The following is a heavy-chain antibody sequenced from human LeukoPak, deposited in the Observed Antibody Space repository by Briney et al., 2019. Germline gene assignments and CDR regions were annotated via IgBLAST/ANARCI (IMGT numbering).Heavy chain of an antibody. J-gene: IGHJ3*02. V-gene: IGHV1-2*02. Sequence: ASVKVSCKASGYTFTGYYMHWVRQAPGQGLEWMGWINPNSGGTNYAQKFQGRVTMTRDTSISTAYMELSRLRSDDTAVYYCARAGWGYCSGGSCYSNAFDIWGQGTMVTVSS. D-gene: IGHD2-15*01. CDR1: GYTFTGYY. CDR2: INPNSGGT. CDR3: ARAGWGYCSGGSCYSNAFDI.